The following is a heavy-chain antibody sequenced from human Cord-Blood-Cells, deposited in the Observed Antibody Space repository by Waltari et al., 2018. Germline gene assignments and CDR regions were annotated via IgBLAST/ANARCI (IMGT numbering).Heavy chain of an antibody. CDR2: IYYSGST. Sequence: QLQLQESGPGLVKPSETLSLTCTVSGGSISSSSYYWGWIRQPPGKGLEWIGSIYYSGSTYYHPSLKSRVTISVDTSKNQFSLKLSAVTAADTAVYYCARPIAVAATGAFDIWGQGTMVTVSS. V-gene: IGHV4-39*01. CDR1: GGSISSSSYY. J-gene: IGHJ3*02. D-gene: IGHD6-19*01. CDR3: ARPIAVAATGAFDI.